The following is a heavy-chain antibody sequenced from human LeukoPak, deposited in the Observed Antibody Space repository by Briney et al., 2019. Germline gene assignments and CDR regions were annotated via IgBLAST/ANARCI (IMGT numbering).Heavy chain of an antibody. CDR2: ISSSGSTI. J-gene: IGHJ3*02. CDR3: ARGKSSGWFWPDGAFDI. CDR1: GFTFSDYY. V-gene: IGHV3-11*01. Sequence: PGGSLRLSCAASGFTFSDYYMSWIRQAPGKGLEWVSYISSSGSTIYYADSVKGRFTISRDNAKNSLYLQMNSLRAEDTAVYYCARGKSSGWFWPDGAFDIWGQGTMVTVSS. D-gene: IGHD6-19*01.